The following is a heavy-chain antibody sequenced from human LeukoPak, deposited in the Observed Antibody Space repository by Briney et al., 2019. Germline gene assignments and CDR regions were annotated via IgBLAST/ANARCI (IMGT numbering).Heavy chain of an antibody. J-gene: IGHJ5*02. CDR2: IYSGDST. CDR1: GFTVNNNY. V-gene: IGHV3-53*01. CDR3: ARDRPAQLIVVVPAGMFDP. D-gene: IGHD2-2*01. Sequence: PGGSLRLSCAASGFTVNNNYMSWVRQAPGKGLEWVSIIYSGDSTYYADSVKGRFTISRDNSKNTLYLQMNSLRAEDTAVYYCARDRPAQLIVVVPAGMFDPWGQGTLVTVSS.